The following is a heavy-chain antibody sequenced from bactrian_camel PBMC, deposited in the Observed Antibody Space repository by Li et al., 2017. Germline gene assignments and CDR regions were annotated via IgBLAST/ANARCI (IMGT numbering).Heavy chain of an antibody. D-gene: IGHD2*01. CDR1: GIYSRGNC. CDR3: AAEVGRICGSLWLRTSTKQY. J-gene: IGHJ4*01. V-gene: IGHV3S53*01. CDR2: IPSGDHHSP. Sequence: HVQLVESGGGSVQAGGSLRLACTASGIYSRGNCMGWFRQAPGKEAEGLAGIYDIPSGDHHSPLYADSVKGRSTISQDVAKNTVYLEMTRLKPEDSGLYFCAAEVGRICGSLWLRTSTKQYRGQGTQVTVS.